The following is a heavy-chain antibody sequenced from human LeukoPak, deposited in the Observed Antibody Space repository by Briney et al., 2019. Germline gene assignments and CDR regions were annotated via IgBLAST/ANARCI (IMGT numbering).Heavy chain of an antibody. Sequence: SETLSLTCTVSGGSISSSSYYWGWISQPPGKGLEWIGSTYYRGSSYYNPSLKSRVTISVDTSKNQFSLKLSSVTAADTAVYYCASAGSYSVDYWGQGTLVTVSS. D-gene: IGHD1-26*01. CDR1: GGSISSSSYY. CDR3: ASAGSYSVDY. J-gene: IGHJ4*02. CDR2: TYYRGSS. V-gene: IGHV4-39*01.